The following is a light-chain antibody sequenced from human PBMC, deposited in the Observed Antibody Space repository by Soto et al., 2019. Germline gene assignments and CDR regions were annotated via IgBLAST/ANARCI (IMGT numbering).Light chain of an antibody. Sequence: SYELTQPPSVSVAPGQTASISCGGNNIGSKGVHWYQQKPGQAPVLVIYSDTDLPPVIPERFSGSNSANLATLTISRVESGDEADCFCPVWDSGSAHVVFGGGTKLTVL. CDR1: NIGSKG. CDR2: SDT. J-gene: IGLJ2*01. CDR3: PVWDSGSAHVV. V-gene: IGLV3-21*04.